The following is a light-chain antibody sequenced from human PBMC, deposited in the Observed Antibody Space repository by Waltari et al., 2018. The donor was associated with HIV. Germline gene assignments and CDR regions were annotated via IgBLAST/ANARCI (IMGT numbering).Light chain of an antibody. Sequence: QAGLTQPPSLSVGLGQTATLTCTGDSNNVDDQGAAWLQHHQGQPPKVLSHRNNNRASCFSETGSAFRSGKTAFLTITGLRPEDEADCCCSAWDNTRNGWVFGGGTQLTVL. CDR2: RNN. V-gene: IGLV10-54*04. J-gene: IGLJ3*02. CDR1: SNNVDDQG. CDR3: SAWDNTRNGWV.